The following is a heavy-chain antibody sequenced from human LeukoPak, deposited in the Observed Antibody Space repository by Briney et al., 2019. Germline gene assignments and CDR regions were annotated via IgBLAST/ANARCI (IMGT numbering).Heavy chain of an antibody. J-gene: IGHJ6*02. CDR3: ARVYDSSGYSYYYYYGMDV. V-gene: IGHV1-69*01. Sequence: ASVKVSCKASGGTSSSYAISWVRQAPGQGLEWMGGIIPIFGTANYAQKFQGRVTITADESTSTAYMELSSLRSEDTAVYYCARVYDSSGYSYYYYYGMDVWGQGTTVTVSS. D-gene: IGHD3-22*01. CDR1: GGTSSSYA. CDR2: IIPIFGTA.